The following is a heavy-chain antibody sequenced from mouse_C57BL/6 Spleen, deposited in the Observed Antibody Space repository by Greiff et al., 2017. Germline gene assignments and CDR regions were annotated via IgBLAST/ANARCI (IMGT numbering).Heavy chain of an antibody. CDR3: ARATVPYYAMDY. V-gene: IGHV5-6*01. J-gene: IGHJ4*01. D-gene: IGHD1-1*01. Sequence: EVQLVESGGDLVKPGGSLKLSCAASGFTFSSYGMSWVRQTPDKRLEWVATISSGGSYTYYPDSVKGRFTISRDNAKNTLYLQMSSLKSEDTAMYYCARATVPYYAMDYWGQGTSVTVSS. CDR2: ISSGGSYT. CDR1: GFTFSSYG.